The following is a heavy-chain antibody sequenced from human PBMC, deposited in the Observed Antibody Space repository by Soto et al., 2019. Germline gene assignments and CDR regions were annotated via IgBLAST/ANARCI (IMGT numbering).Heavy chain of an antibody. CDR3: ARQWATYDSSGYYPGFDY. V-gene: IGHV4-39*01. J-gene: IGHJ4*02. CDR1: GGSISSSSYY. Sequence: SETLSLTCTVSGGSISSSSYYWGWIRQPPGKGLEWIGRIYYSGSTDYSSSLKSRVTISVDTSKNQFSLKLSSLTAAGTAVYYCARQWATYDSSGYYPGFDYWGQGTLVTVSS. CDR2: IYYSGST. D-gene: IGHD3-22*01.